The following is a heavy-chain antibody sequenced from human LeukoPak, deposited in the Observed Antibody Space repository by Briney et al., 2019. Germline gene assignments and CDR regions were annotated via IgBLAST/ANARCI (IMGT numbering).Heavy chain of an antibody. CDR2: IYYSGST. V-gene: IGHV4-59*01. J-gene: IGHJ6*02. D-gene: IGHD5-24*01. CDR1: GGSISSYY. Sequence: SETLSLTCTVSGGSISSYYWSWIRQPPGKGLEWIGYIYYSGSTNYNPSLKSRVTISVDTSKNQFSLKLSSVTAADTAVYYCARGDGYYGMDDWGQGTTVTVSS. CDR3: ARGDGYYGMDD.